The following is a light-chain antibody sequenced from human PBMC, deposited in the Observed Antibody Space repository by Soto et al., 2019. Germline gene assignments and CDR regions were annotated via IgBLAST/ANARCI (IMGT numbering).Light chain of an antibody. CDR3: QQYGSSGT. J-gene: IGKJ1*01. CDR1: QSVSNT. CDR2: GAS. V-gene: IGKV3-15*01. Sequence: EIVMTQSPATLSVSPGERATLSCRASQSVSNTLAWYQQKPGQAPRLLIYGASTRATGIPARFSGSGSGTEFTLTISSLQSEDFAVYYCQQYGSSGTFGQGTKVDIK.